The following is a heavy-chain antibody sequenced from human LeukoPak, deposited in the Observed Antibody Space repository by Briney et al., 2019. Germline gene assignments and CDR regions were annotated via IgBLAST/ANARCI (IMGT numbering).Heavy chain of an antibody. CDR2: IRPSGGGT. J-gene: IGHJ4*02. CDR1: GNSH. D-gene: IGHD5-12*01. Sequence: ASVKLSCKAPGNSHIHWVRQAPGQGLEWMGMIRPSGGGTSYAQKLQGRVTMTRDRSTSIVYMEVNSLRSEDTGVYFCASGGYDWDAYDYWGQGTPVTVSS. V-gene: IGHV1-46*04. CDR3: ASGGYDWDAYDY.